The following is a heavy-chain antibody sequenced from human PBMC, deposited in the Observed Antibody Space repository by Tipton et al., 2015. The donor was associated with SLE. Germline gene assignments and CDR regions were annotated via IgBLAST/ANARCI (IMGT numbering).Heavy chain of an antibody. CDR1: GFTLSTYA. V-gene: IGHV3-30*04. D-gene: IGHD2/OR15-2a*01. CDR3: ARGPNLIAPPRY. J-gene: IGHJ4*02. CDR2: ISYDGTNK. Sequence: SLRLSCAASGFTLSTYALHWVRQAPGKGLEWVTVISYDGTNKYYADSVQGRFTISRDNSHNTLYLHMNSLRVEDTAVYYCARGPNLIAPPRYWGQGTLVTVSS.